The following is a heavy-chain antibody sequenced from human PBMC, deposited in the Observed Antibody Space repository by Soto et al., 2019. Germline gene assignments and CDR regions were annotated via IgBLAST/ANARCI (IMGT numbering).Heavy chain of an antibody. CDR3: ARGRVESSIAARTKQTPETRKPHYYYGMDV. V-gene: IGHV4-30-4*01. CDR1: GGSISSGDYY. D-gene: IGHD6-6*01. Sequence: SETLSLTCTVSGGSISSGDYYWSWIRQPPGKGLEWIGYIYYSGSTYYNPSLKSRVTISVDTSKNQFSLKLGSVTAADTAVYYCARGRVESSIAARTKQTPETRKPHYYYGMDVWGQGTTVTVSS. CDR2: IYYSGST. J-gene: IGHJ6*02.